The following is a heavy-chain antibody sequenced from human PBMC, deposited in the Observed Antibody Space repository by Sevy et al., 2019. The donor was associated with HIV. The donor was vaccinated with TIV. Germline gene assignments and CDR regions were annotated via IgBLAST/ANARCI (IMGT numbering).Heavy chain of an antibody. CDR1: GGSISSGGYY. CDR2: IYYSGST. CDR3: VRDGAFYCSGGSCRGWFDP. J-gene: IGHJ5*02. D-gene: IGHD2-15*01. Sequence: SETLSLTCTVSGGSISSGGYYWSWIRQHPGKGLEWIGYIYYSGSTYYNPSLKSRVTISVDTSKNQFSLKLSSVTAADTAVYYCVRDGAFYCSGGSCRGWFDPWGQGTLVTVSS. V-gene: IGHV4-31*03.